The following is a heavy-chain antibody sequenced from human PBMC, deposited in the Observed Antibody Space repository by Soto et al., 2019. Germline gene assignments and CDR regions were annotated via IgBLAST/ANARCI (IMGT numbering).Heavy chain of an antibody. V-gene: IGHV3-23*01. J-gene: IGHJ4*02. D-gene: IGHD3-16*02. Sequence: EVQLLESGGGLVQPGGSLRLSCAASGFTFSNYAMSWVRQAPGKGLEWVSAISGSGGSTYYADSVKGRFTISRDNSKNTLYLQMNSLRAEDTAVYYCVKTARDLSACFDYWGQGTLVTVSS. CDR2: ISGSGGST. CDR1: GFTFSNYA. CDR3: VKTARDLSACFDY.